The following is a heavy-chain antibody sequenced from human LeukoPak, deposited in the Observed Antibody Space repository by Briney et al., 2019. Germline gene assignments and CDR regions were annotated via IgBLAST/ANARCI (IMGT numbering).Heavy chain of an antibody. J-gene: IGHJ4*02. Sequence: SETLSLTCAVSGGSITSTNLWNWVRQPPGKGLEWIGQIHHSGSTNYSPSLKSRVTISVDKSNNQFSLNLKSVTAADTAVYYCARDGGGSDCWGQGTLVTVSS. D-gene: IGHD2-15*01. CDR1: GGSITSTNL. CDR2: IHHSGST. V-gene: IGHV4-4*02. CDR3: ARDGGGSDC.